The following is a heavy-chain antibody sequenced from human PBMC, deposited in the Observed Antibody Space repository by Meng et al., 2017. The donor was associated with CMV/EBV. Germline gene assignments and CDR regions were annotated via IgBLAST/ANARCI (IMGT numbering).Heavy chain of an antibody. Sequence: GGSLRLSCAASGFTFSNFDMSWVRQAPGKGLEWVSFIYRGGASTYYADSVRGRFTISRDNSKNALYLQMNSLRAEDTAVYYCAKLAGSSWYGSYFDYWGQGTLVTVSS. D-gene: IGHD6-13*01. V-gene: IGHV3-23*03. CDR3: AKLAGSSWYGSYFDY. CDR2: IYRGGAST. J-gene: IGHJ4*02. CDR1: GFTFSNFD.